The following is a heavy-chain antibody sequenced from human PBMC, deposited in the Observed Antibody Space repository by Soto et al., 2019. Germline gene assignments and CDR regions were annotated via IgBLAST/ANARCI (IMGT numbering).Heavy chain of an antibody. J-gene: IGHJ6*02. CDR2: TYYRSKWYS. CDR1: GDSVSSNSVA. D-gene: IGHD1-26*01. V-gene: IGHV6-1*01. Sequence: SQTLSLTCVISGDSVSSNSVAWNWIRQSPSRGLEWLGRTYYRSKWYSDYAVSVKSRITINSDTSKNQFSLQLNSVTPEDTAVYFCARESCSGSFCYGMDVWGQGTTVTVSS. CDR3: ARESCSGSFCYGMDV.